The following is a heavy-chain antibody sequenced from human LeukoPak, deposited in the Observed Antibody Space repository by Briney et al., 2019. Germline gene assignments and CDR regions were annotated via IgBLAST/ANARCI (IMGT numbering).Heavy chain of an antibody. J-gene: IGHJ4*02. CDR2: IYHSGST. V-gene: IGHV4-4*02. CDR3: ARDPSYSSSC. D-gene: IGHD6-13*01. CDR1: GFIFSSYP. Sequence: GSLRLSCAASGFIFSSYPLNWVRQAPGKGLEWIGEIYHSGSTNYNPSLKSRVTISVDKSKNQFSLKLSSVTAADTAVYYCARDPSYSSSCWGQGTLVTVSS.